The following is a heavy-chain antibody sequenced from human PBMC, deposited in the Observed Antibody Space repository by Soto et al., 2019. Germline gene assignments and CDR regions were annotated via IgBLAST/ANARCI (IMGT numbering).Heavy chain of an antibody. J-gene: IGHJ5*02. CDR3: ARELPPDL. V-gene: IGHV3-53*01. Sequence: VSLRLSCAASGFTVSSKYMNWVRQAPGKGLEWVSIIWSAGLTYYADSVRGRFTISRDISKNILFLQMNNLRAEDSAIYYCARELPPDLWGQGTLVTVSS. CDR1: GFTVSSKY. CDR2: IWSAGLT. D-gene: IGHD2-15*01.